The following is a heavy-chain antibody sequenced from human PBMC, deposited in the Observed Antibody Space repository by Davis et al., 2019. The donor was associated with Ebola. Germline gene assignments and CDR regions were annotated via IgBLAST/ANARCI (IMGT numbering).Heavy chain of an antibody. CDR2: IYPGDSDT. CDR3: ARHGAAAGPPNDAFEI. V-gene: IGHV5-51*01. Sequence: GESLKISCKGYGYSFTSYWIGWVRQMPGKGLEWMAIIYPGDSDTRYSPSFQGQVTISADKSISTAYLQWSSLKASDTAMYYCARHGAAAGPPNDAFEIWGQGTMVTVSS. J-gene: IGHJ3*02. D-gene: IGHD6-13*01. CDR1: GYSFTSYW.